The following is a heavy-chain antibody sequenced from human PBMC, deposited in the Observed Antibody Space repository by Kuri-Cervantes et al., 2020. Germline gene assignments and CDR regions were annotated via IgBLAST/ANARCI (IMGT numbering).Heavy chain of an antibody. Sequence: GSLRLSCTISGASVSSYYWSWIRQPPGKGLEWIGYISYSGTTNYNPSLKSRVTISVDTSKNQFSLKLSSVTAADTAVYYCARSSFEPWSGYFSFDYYYYMDVWGKGTTVTVSS. V-gene: IGHV4-59*02. D-gene: IGHD3-3*01. J-gene: IGHJ6*03. CDR1: GASVSSYY. CDR3: ARSSFEPWSGYFSFDYYYYMDV. CDR2: ISYSGTT.